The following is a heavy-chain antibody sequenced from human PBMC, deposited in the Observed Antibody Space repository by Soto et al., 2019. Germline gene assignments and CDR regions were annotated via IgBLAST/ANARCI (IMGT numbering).Heavy chain of an antibody. D-gene: IGHD5-12*01. J-gene: IGHJ4*02. V-gene: IGHV4-34*01. CDR3: AREWLRPFSGPSLDY. CDR2: INHSGST. CDR1: GGSFSGYY. Sequence: SETLSLTCAVYGGSFSGYYWSWIRQPPGKGLEWIGEINHSGSTNYNPSLKSRVTISVDTSKNQFSLKLSSVTAADTAVYYCAREWLRPFSGPSLDYWGQGTLVTVSS.